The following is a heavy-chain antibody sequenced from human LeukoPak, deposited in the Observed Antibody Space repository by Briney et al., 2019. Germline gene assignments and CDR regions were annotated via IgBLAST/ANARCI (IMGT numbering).Heavy chain of an antibody. J-gene: IGHJ3*02. CDR2: IIPIFGTA. V-gene: IGHV1-69*13. D-gene: IGHD4-11*01. CDR1: GGTFSSYA. CDR3: AKVLGDYSKSHEGYDAFAI. Sequence: GASVKVSCKASGGTFSSYAISWVRQAPGQGLEWMGGIIPIFGTANYAQKFQGRVTITADESTSTAYMELSSLRSEDTAVYYCAKVLGDYSKSHEGYDAFAIWGQGTMVTVSS.